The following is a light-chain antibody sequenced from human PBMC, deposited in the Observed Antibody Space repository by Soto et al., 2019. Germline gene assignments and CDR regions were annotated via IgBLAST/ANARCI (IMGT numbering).Light chain of an antibody. Sequence: DIQMTQSPSSLSASVGDRVTITCRASQCISTYLVWYQQRQGRAPKLLIYDASSLLSGVPSRFSGRGSGTAFTLTIRSLQPEDFATYYCQQSYRTPYSFGPGTKLETK. CDR2: DAS. J-gene: IGKJ2*01. V-gene: IGKV1-39*01. CDR3: QQSYRTPYS. CDR1: QCISTY.